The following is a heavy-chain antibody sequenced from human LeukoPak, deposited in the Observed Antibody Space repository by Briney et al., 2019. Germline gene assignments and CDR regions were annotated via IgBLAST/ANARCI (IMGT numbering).Heavy chain of an antibody. V-gene: IGHV4-59*01. CDR2: IYYSGNT. Sequence: SETLSLTCTVSGDSISSYYWSWIRQPPGKGLEWIGYIYYSGNTNYNPSLKSRVTISVDTSKNQFSLKLSSVTAADTAVYYCARTTCYYDSGGHRYYFDYWGQGTLVTVSS. D-gene: IGHD3-22*01. J-gene: IGHJ4*02. CDR3: ARTTCYYDSGGHRYYFDY. CDR1: GDSISSYY.